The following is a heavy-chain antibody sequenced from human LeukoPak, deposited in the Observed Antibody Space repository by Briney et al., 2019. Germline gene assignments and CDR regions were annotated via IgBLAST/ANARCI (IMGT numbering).Heavy chain of an antibody. J-gene: IGHJ5*02. D-gene: IGHD2-15*01. CDR3: ARDRESSGGILLRNWFDP. V-gene: IGHV1-69*05. CDR1: GGTFSSYA. CDR2: IIPIFGTA. Sequence: SVKVSCKASGGTFSSYAISWVRQAPGQGLEWMGGIIPIFGTANYAQKFQGRVTMTRDMSTSTVYMELSSLRSEDTAVYYCARDRESSGGILLRNWFDPWGQGTLVTVSS.